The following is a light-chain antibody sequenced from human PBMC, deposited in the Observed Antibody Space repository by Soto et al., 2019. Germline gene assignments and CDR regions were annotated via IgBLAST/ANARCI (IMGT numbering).Light chain of an antibody. Sequence: AIQMTQSPSSLSASVGDRVTISCRASQGIRNDLAWYQQKPGKAPKLLIFAASNLQSGVPSRFSGSGSGTDFTLTISRLQPEDFATYFCLQHSDYPFTFGQGTRLEI. CDR1: QGIRND. V-gene: IGKV1-6*01. CDR2: AAS. J-gene: IGKJ2*01. CDR3: LQHSDYPFT.